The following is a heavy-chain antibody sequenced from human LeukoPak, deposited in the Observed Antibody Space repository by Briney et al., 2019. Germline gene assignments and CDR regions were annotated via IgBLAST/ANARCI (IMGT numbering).Heavy chain of an antibody. CDR1: GFTFSSYS. CDR2: ISSSSSTI. J-gene: IGHJ4*02. D-gene: IGHD3-10*01. V-gene: IGHV3-48*04. CDR3: ARDPAVRGVIGYFDY. Sequence: GGSLRLSCAASGFTFSSYSMNWVRQAPGKGLEWVSYISSSSSTIYYADSVKGRFTISRDNAKNSLYLQMNSLRAEDTAVYYCARDPAVRGVIGYFDYWGQGTLVTVSS.